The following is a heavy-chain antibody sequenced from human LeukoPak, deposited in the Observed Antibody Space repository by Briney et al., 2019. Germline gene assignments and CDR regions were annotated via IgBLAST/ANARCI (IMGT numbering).Heavy chain of an antibody. CDR1: GFTFSSYW. CDR2: IKQDGSGK. J-gene: IGHJ4*02. D-gene: IGHD2-8*01. CDR3: ARDGGGKQYLYDY. V-gene: IGHV3-7*01. Sequence: QPGGSLRLSCAASGFTFSSYWMSWVRQAPGKGLEWVANIKQDGSGKYYVDSVKGRFTISRDNAKNSLYLQMNSLRAEDTAVYYCARDGGGKQYLYDYWGQGTLVTVSS.